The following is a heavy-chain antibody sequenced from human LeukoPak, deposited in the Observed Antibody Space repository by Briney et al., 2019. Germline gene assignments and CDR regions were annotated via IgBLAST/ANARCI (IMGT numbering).Heavy chain of an antibody. CDR3: ARGKRITMIVALYYYYMDV. CDR1: GGSFSGYY. J-gene: IGHJ6*03. Sequence: PSETLSLTCAVYGGSFSGYYWSWIRQPPGRGLEWIGEINHSGSTNYNPSLKRRVNISVDTSKNQFSLKLRCVTAAATAVYYCARGKRITMIVALYYYYMDVWGKGTTVTVSS. D-gene: IGHD3-22*01. V-gene: IGHV4-34*01. CDR2: INHSGST.